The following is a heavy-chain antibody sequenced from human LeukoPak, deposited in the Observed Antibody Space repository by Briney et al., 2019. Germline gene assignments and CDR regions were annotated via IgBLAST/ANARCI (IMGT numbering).Heavy chain of an antibody. CDR1: GGSISSYY. Sequence: SETLSLTCTVSGGSISSYYWSWVRQPPGKGLEWIGYIYYSGSTNYTHSLKSRVTLSADTSNNQSSLKLSSVTAADTAVYYCARGGYSYVDYFDYWGQGTLVAVSS. V-gene: IGHV4-59*08. J-gene: IGHJ4*02. CDR2: IYYSGST. CDR3: ARGGYSYVDYFDY. D-gene: IGHD5-18*01.